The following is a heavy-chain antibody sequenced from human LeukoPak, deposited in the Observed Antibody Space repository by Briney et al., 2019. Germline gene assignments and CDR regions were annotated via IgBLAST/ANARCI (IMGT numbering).Heavy chain of an antibody. D-gene: IGHD2/OR15-2a*01. V-gene: IGHV4-34*01. CDR1: GVSLSGYY. CDR3: AKPHYCSSTTCSGPFQL. J-gene: IGHJ1*01. CDR2: INLSEST. Sequence: PSENVSLTCAVYGVSLSGYYWDWIRHSPGNGLEGMGEINLSESTKYNPSLKSRVTISVDTSKNQFSLRQNSVTAADTAVYYCAKPHYCSSTTCSGPFQLWGHGTLVTVSS.